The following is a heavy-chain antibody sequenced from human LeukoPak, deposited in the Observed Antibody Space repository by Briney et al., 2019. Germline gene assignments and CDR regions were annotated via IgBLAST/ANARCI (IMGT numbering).Heavy chain of an antibody. Sequence: GGSLRLSCAASGFTFSSYSMNWVRQAPGKGLEWVSSISSSSSYIYYADSVKGRFTISRDNAKNSLYLQMNSLRAEDTAVYYCARESIAVAGTFDYWGQGTLVTVSS. V-gene: IGHV3-21*01. D-gene: IGHD6-19*01. CDR3: ARESIAVAGTFDY. J-gene: IGHJ4*02. CDR2: ISSSSSYI. CDR1: GFTFSSYS.